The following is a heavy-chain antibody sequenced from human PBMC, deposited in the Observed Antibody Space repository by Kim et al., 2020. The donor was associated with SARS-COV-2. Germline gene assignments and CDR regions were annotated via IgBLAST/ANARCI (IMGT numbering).Heavy chain of an antibody. V-gene: IGHV3-53*01. D-gene: IGHD2-15*01. Sequence: SVKGRFTISRDNSKNTLYLQMNSLRAEDTAVYYCARRLGYCSGGSSCFDYWGQGTLVTVSS. CDR3: ARRLGYCSGGSSCFDY. J-gene: IGHJ4*02.